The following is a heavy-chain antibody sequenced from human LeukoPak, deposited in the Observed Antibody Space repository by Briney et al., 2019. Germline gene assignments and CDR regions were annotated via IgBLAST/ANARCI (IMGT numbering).Heavy chain of an antibody. V-gene: IGHV1-58*02. Sequence: SVKVSCKASGFTFTSSAMQWVRQARGQRLERIGWIVVGSSNTNYAQKFQERVTITRDMSRSTAYMELSRLRSRATAVFYFPADPRPAQPTAGYWGQGTLVTVSS. CDR1: GFTFTSSA. J-gene: IGHJ4*02. CDR3: PADPRPAQPTAGY. D-gene: IGHD2-2*01. CDR2: IVVGSSNT.